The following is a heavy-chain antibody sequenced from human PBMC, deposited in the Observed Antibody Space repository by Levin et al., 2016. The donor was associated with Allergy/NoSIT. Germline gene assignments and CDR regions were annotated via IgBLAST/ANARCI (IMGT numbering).Heavy chain of an antibody. CDR3: ARDYVSSSWFPSYYYYYGMDV. CDR2: ISSSSSYI. Sequence: WIRQPPGKGLEWVSSISSSSSYIYYADSVKGRFTISRDNAKNSLYLQMNSLRAEDTAVYYCARDYVSSSWFPSYYYYYGMDVWGQGTTVTVSS. J-gene: IGHJ6*02. V-gene: IGHV3-21*01. D-gene: IGHD6-13*01.